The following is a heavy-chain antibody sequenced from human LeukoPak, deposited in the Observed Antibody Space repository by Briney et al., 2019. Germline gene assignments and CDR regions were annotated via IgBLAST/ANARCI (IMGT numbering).Heavy chain of an antibody. J-gene: IGHJ4*02. V-gene: IGHV4-4*02. CDR2: ISLRGLT. Sequence: SGTLSLTCGVSGGSITSTNWWSWVRQPPGQGLEWIGEISLRGLTNYNPSLKSRVTMALDKSKNHLSLNLTSVTAADTAVYYCSRENGAFSPFGYWGQGTLVTVPS. D-gene: IGHD2-8*01. CDR1: GGSITSTNW. CDR3: SRENGAFSPFGY.